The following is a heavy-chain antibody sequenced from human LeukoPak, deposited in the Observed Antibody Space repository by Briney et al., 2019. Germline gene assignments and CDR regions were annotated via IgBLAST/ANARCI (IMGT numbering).Heavy chain of an antibody. J-gene: IGHJ4*02. Sequence: GGSLRLSCAASGFTFSSYGMHWVRQAPGKGLEWVANIKQDGSEKYYVDSVKGRFTISRDNAKNSLYLQMNSLRAEDTAVYYCARALEVLRYFDWLFPFDYWGQGTLVTVSS. CDR3: ARALEVLRYFDWLFPFDY. CDR1: GFTFSSYG. CDR2: IKQDGSEK. V-gene: IGHV3-7*01. D-gene: IGHD3-9*01.